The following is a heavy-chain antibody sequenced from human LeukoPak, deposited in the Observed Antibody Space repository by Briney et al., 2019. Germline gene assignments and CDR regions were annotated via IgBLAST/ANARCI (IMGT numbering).Heavy chain of an antibody. CDR3: ARAGERWKEDWFVP. CDR1: GYTFTSYD. D-gene: IGHD4-23*01. V-gene: IGHV1-46*01. Sequence: ASVKVSCTASGYTFTSYDMHWVRQAPGQGLEWMGIINPSGGSKSYAHNFQGRVTITRDTSKSTVYMELNSLRSEDTAVYYCARAGERWKEDWFVPCGQGALVTASP. CDR2: INPSGGSK. J-gene: IGHJ5*02.